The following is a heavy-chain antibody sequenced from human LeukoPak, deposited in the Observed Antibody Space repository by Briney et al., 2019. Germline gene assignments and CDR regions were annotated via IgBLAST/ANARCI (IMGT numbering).Heavy chain of an antibody. CDR1: GGSITSDSYY. Sequence: PSETLSLTCTVSGGSITSDSYYWSWIRQHPGKGLEWIAYIYYSGSNYYNPSLKSRVTISVDTSKNQFSLKLSSVTAADTAVYFCARGKDSSDYFDYWGQGTLVTVSS. CDR2: IYYSGSN. D-gene: IGHD3-22*01. V-gene: IGHV4-31*03. J-gene: IGHJ4*02. CDR3: ARGKDSSDYFDY.